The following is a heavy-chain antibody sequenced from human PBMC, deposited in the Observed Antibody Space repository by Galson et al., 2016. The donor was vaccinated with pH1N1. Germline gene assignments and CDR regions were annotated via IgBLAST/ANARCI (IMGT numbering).Heavy chain of an antibody. CDR2: IIGMFGTT. Sequence: YAVSWVRQAPGQGLEWVGGIIGMFGTTTYAQKLQGRVTITAEELTSSSYMELTSLTSEDTALYYCARSRGYSYGSYYFDNWGQGTLVTVSS. CDR3: ARSRGYSYGSYYFDN. J-gene: IGHJ4*02. CDR1: YA. V-gene: IGHV1-69*01. D-gene: IGHD5-18*01.